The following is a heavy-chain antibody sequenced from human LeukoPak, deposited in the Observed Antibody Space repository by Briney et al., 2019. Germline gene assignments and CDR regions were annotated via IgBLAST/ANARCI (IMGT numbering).Heavy chain of an antibody. J-gene: IGHJ3*02. V-gene: IGHV3-23*01. CDR1: GFTFTSYG. CDR2: ISGSGGST. CDR3: AKGKRDQLLLCAFDI. Sequence: GGSLRLSCAASGFTFTSYGMSWVRQAPGKGLEWVSAISGSGGSTYYADSVKGRFTISRDNSKNTLYLQMNSLRAEDTAIYYCAKGKRDQLLLCAFDIWGQGTMVTVSS. D-gene: IGHD2-2*01.